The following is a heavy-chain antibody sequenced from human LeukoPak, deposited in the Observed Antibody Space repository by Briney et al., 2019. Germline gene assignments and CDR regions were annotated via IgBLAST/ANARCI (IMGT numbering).Heavy chain of an antibody. CDR3: ARRVEANDAFDF. CDR1: GYRFSIYW. J-gene: IGHJ3*01. V-gene: IGHV5-51*01. Sequence: GESLKISCKGSGYRFSIYWIAWVRQMPGKGLEWLGIIYPGDSDTRYSPSFQGQVTVSVDNSINTAYLQWSSLKASDTAIYYCARRVEANDAFDFWGQGTMVNVFS. CDR2: IYPGDSDT. D-gene: IGHD1-26*01.